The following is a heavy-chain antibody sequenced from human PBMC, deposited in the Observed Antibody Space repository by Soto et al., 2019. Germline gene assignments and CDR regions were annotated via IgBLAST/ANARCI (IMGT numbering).Heavy chain of an antibody. Sequence: QVQVVDSGGGVVQPGRSLRLSCAASGFTFSSYAMHWVRQAPGKGLEWVAVILYDGSNKYYADSVKGRFSISRDNSNNTLYLQINSLRVEDPAVYYCARAGAALTFYFYGMDVWGQWAMVTVSS. D-gene: IGHD6-6*01. CDR2: ILYDGSNK. V-gene: IGHV3-30-3*01. CDR3: ARAGAALTFYFYGMDV. CDR1: GFTFSSYA. J-gene: IGHJ6*02.